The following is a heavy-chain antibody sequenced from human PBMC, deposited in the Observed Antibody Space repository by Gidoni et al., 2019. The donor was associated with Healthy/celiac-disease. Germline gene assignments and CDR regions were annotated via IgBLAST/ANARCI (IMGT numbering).Heavy chain of an antibody. CDR3: ARDRGLNYYDSSGYLALGPDAFDI. Sequence: EVQLVESGGGLVQPGGSLRLSCAASGFTFSSYSMNWVRQATGKGLEWVSYISSSSSTIYYADSVKGRFTISRDNAKNSLYLQMNSLRDEDTAVYYCARDRGLNYYDSSGYLALGPDAFDIWGQGTMVTVSS. D-gene: IGHD3-22*01. CDR2: ISSSSSTI. CDR1: GFTFSSYS. V-gene: IGHV3-48*02. J-gene: IGHJ3*02.